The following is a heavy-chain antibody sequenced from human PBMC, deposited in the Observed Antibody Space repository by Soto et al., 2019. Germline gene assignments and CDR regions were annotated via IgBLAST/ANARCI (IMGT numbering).Heavy chain of an antibody. CDR3: VLYKQQLALDY. V-gene: IGHV3-33*01. CDR1: GFTFSSYG. Sequence: LRLSCAASGFTFSSYGMHWVRQAPGKGLEWVAVIWYDGSNKYYADSVKGRFTISRDNSKNTLYLQMNSLRAEDTAVYYCVLYKQQLALDYWGQGTLVTVSS. J-gene: IGHJ4*02. D-gene: IGHD6-13*01. CDR2: IWYDGSNK.